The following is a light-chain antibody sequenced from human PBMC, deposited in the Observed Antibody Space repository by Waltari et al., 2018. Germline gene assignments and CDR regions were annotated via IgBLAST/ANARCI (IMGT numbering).Light chain of an antibody. Sequence: SYVLTQPPSVSVAPGQTARISCVGNNIGSKSVNWYQQKAGQAPVLVVYDDSARPPGILERFAGSNSGNTATLTISRVEAGDEADYSCQLWDSSPVFGGGTKLTVL. CDR3: QLWDSSPV. J-gene: IGLJ2*01. CDR2: DDS. CDR1: NIGSKS. V-gene: IGLV3-21*02.